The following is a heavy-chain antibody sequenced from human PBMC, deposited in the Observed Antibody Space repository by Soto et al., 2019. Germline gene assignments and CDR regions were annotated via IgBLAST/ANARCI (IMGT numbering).Heavy chain of an antibody. D-gene: IGHD2-15*01. J-gene: IGHJ4*02. Sequence: QVQLHQWGAGLLTPSETLSLPCAVYGGSFSGYYWSWIRQPPGKGLEWIAEIKNSGTPNYNPSLESRVTISVDTSKNQFSLKLSSVTAADTAVYYCARGRRGGSPFHWGQGTLVTVSS. CDR1: GGSFSGYY. CDR2: IKNSGTP. CDR3: ARGRRGGSPFH. V-gene: IGHV4-34*01.